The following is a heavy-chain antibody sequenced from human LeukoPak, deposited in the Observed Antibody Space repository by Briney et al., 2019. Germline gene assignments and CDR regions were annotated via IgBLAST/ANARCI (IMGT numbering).Heavy chain of an antibody. Sequence: RGSLRLSCAASGFTFSSYSMNWVRQAPGKGLEWVSSISSSSSYIYYADSVKGRFTISRDNAKNSLYLQMNSLRAEDTAVYYCASSMTTVTTSYYWGQGTLVTVSS. D-gene: IGHD4-17*01. V-gene: IGHV3-21*01. CDR3: ASSMTTVTTSYY. J-gene: IGHJ4*02. CDR1: GFTFSSYS. CDR2: ISSSSSYI.